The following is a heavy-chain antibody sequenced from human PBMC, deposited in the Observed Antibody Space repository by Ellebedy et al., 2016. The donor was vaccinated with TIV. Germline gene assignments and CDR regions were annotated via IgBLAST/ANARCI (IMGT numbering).Heavy chain of an antibody. J-gene: IGHJ4*02. CDR3: AVPYSSSWYYFDY. Sequence: GESLKISCAASGFTFSSYAMHWVRQAPGKGLEWVAVISYDGSNKYYADSVKGRFTISRDNSKNTLYLQMNSLRAEDTAVYSCAVPYSSSWYYFDYWGQGTLVTVSS. D-gene: IGHD6-13*01. CDR2: ISYDGSNK. V-gene: IGHV3-30-3*01. CDR1: GFTFSSYA.